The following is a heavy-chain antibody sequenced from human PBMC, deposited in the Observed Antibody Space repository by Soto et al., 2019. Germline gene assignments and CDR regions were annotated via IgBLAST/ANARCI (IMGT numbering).Heavy chain of an antibody. CDR2: ISGSGGSS. V-gene: IGHV3-23*01. Sequence: EVQLLESGGGLVQPGGSLRLSCAASGFTFSSYAMSWVRQAPGKGLEWVSAISGSGGSSYYADSVKGRFTISRDNSKNTLYLQMNSLRAEDTAVYYCANSPTTYYDFWSGYPGYDYWGQGTLVTVSS. CDR3: ANSPTTYYDFWSGYPGYDY. J-gene: IGHJ4*02. D-gene: IGHD3-3*01. CDR1: GFTFSSYA.